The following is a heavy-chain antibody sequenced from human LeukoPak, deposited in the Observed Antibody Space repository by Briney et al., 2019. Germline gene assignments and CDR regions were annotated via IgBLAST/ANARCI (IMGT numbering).Heavy chain of an antibody. CDR2: ISSNGGST. V-gene: IGHV3-64*01. J-gene: IGHJ4*02. CDR3: ARDRGYYDSSGYPVYFDY. CDR1: GFTFSSYA. Sequence: GGSLRLSFAASGFTFSSYAMHWVRQAPGKGLEYVSAISSNGGSTYYANSVKGRFTISRDNSKNTLYLQMGSLRAEDMAVYYCARDRGYYDSSGYPVYFDYWGQGTLVTVSS. D-gene: IGHD3-22*01.